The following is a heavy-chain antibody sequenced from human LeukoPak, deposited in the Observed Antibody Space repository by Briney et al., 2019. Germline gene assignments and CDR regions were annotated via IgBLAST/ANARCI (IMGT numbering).Heavy chain of an antibody. V-gene: IGHV3-30*18. CDR3: AKDLKSYANFDY. J-gene: IGHJ4*02. CDR2: ISFDGNIK. D-gene: IGHD3-16*01. Sequence: PGGPLRLSCAASGFTFSSYGMHWVRQAPGKGLEWVAVISFDGNIKYYADSVQGRFTISRDDSKNTLYLQMNSLRAEDTAVYYCAKDLKSYANFDYWGQGTLVTVSS. CDR1: GFTFSSYG.